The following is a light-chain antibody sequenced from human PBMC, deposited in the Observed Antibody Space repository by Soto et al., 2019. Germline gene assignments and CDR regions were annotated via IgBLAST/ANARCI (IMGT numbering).Light chain of an antibody. CDR3: LQDSSYPRT. CDR2: GTS. J-gene: IGKJ1*01. V-gene: IGKV1-6*02. Sequence: AIQMTQSPSSMSASIGDRVTITCRASQDIRNEVGWYQQRPGKAPKLLVYGTSYLESRVPSRFSGGGSGTDFTLTISSLQPEDCATYYCLQDSSYPRTFGQGTTVEL. CDR1: QDIRNE.